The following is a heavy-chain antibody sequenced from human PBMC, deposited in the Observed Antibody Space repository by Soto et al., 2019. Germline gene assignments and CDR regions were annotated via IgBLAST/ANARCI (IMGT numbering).Heavy chain of an antibody. V-gene: IGHV3-11*01. Sequence: GGSLRLSCAASGFTFSDYYMSWIRQAPGKGLEWVSYISSSGSTIYYADSVKGRFTISRDNAKNSLYLQMNSLRAEDTAVYYCARWTKLERLKDFLDFSAKGSTVIGSS. CDR2: ISSSGSTI. CDR3: ARWTKLERLKDFLDF. J-gene: IGHJ6*04. D-gene: IGHD1-1*01. CDR1: GFTFSDYY.